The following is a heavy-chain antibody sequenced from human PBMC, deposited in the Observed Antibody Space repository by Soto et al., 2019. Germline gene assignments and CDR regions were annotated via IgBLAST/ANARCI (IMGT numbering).Heavy chain of an antibody. Sequence: PSETLSLTCTVSGGSISSYYWSWIRQPPGKGLEWNGYIYYSGSTNYNPSLKSRVTISVDTSKNQFSLKLSSVTAADTAVYYCARGREQQLALYFDYWGQGTLVTVSS. CDR1: GGSISSYY. CDR3: ARGREQQLALYFDY. V-gene: IGHV4-59*01. CDR2: IYYSGST. D-gene: IGHD6-13*01. J-gene: IGHJ4*02.